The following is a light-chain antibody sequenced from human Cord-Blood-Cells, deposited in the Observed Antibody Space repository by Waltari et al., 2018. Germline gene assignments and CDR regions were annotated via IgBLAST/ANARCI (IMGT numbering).Light chain of an antibody. CDR1: HSRLHRDGKSY. J-gene: IGKJ4*01. CDR3: LQGIHLPLT. CDR2: VLS. Sequence: DIVMTQTPLSLAVTPGQPASSSCKASHSRLHRDGKSYLYWYLQKPGQSPQLLIYVLSSRFSGVLDRLSGSGSGTDFTLNIRRVEAEDVGVYHCLQGIHLPLTFGGATKVEIK. V-gene: IGKV2-29*02.